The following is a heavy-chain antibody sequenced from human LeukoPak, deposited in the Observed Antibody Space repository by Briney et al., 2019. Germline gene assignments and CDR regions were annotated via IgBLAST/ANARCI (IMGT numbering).Heavy chain of an antibody. J-gene: IGHJ3*02. Sequence: PGGSLRLSCAASGFSFSNYGMSWVRQAPGKGLEWVSVISGSGGSTDYADSVKGRFTISRDNSMNTLYLQMNSLRGEDTAVYYCAKTTGPGSYYNTFDIWGQGTMVTVSS. V-gene: IGHV3-23*01. CDR1: GFSFSNYG. CDR2: ISGSGGST. D-gene: IGHD3-10*01. CDR3: AKTTGPGSYYNTFDI.